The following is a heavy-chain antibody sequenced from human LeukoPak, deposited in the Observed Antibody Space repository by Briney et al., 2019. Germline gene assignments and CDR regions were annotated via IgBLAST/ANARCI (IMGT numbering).Heavy chain of an antibody. J-gene: IGHJ4*02. CDR1: GFTFSSYT. D-gene: IGHD2-21*02. CDR3: ATETVGY. Sequence: GGSLRLSCAASGFTFSSYTMSWVRQAPGKGLEWVSSISSSGGCTYYADSVKGRFTISRDNAKNSLYLQMNSLRAEEPAVYYCATETVGYWGRGTLVTVSS. CDR2: ISSSGGCT. V-gene: IGHV3-21*04.